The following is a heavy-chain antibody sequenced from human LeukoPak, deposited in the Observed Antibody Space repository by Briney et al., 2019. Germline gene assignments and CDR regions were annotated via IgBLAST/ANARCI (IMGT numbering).Heavy chain of an antibody. J-gene: IGHJ6*02. CDR3: ARELCSSTGCYGRYYGMDV. CDR1: GFTFSSYA. Sequence: GRSLRLSCAASGFTFSSYAMHWVRQAPGKGLEWVAVISYEGSNKYYADSVKGRFTISRDNSKNTLYLQMNSLRAEDTAVYYCARELCSSTGCYGRYYGMDVWGQETTVTVSS. D-gene: IGHD2-2*01. V-gene: IGHV3-30-3*01. CDR2: ISYEGSNK.